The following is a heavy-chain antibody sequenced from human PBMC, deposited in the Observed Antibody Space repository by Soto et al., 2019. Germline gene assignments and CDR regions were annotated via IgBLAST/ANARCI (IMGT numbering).Heavy chain of an antibody. D-gene: IGHD3-16*01. J-gene: IGHJ3*02. V-gene: IGHV3-33*01. CDR3: ARDATFGTKGGSFDI. Sequence: GGSLRLSCAASGFTFRIYSMHWVRQSPGKGLEWVAVMWYDGTNKYYGESVKGRFTISRDNSENTLYPQMNSLRVEDTAVYYCARDATFGTKGGSFDIWGHGTLVTVSS. CDR1: GFTFRIYS. CDR2: MWYDGTNK.